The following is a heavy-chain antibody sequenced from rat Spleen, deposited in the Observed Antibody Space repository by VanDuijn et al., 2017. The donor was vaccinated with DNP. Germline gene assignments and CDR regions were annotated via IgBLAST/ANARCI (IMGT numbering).Heavy chain of an antibody. V-gene: IGHV5-22*01. Sequence: EVRLVESGGGLVQPGRSLKLSCAASGFTFSDYYMAWVRQAPTKGLELVAYISYFGDNTYSGDSVKGRFTISRDNAKSTLYLQMNSLRSEDMATYFCARHGRRVFDYWGQGVMVTVSS. D-gene: IGHD1-11*01. CDR3: ARHGRRVFDY. CDR1: GFTFSDYY. CDR2: ISYFGDNT. J-gene: IGHJ2*01.